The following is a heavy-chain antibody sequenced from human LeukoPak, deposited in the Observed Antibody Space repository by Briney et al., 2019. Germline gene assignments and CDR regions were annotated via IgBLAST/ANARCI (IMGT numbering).Heavy chain of an antibody. D-gene: IGHD2-21*02. Sequence: ASVKVSCKASGYTFISYAMHWVRQAPGQRLEWMGWINAGNGNTKYSQKFQGRVTITRDTSASTAYMELSSLRSEDTAVYYCARAIVVVTARWFDPWGQGTLVTVSS. CDR3: ARAIVVVTARWFDP. V-gene: IGHV1-3*01. CDR1: GYTFISYA. CDR2: INAGNGNT. J-gene: IGHJ5*02.